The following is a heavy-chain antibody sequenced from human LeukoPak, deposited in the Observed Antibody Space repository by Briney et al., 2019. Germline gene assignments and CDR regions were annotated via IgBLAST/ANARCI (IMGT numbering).Heavy chain of an antibody. CDR2: IDWDDDK. CDR3: ARIRLGYYYDSSGFDP. D-gene: IGHD3-22*01. J-gene: IGHJ5*02. Sequence: SGPTLVNPTQTLTLTCTFSGFSLSTSGMCVSWIRQPPGKALEWLARIDWDDDKYYSTSLETRLTISKDTSKNQVVLTMTNMDPVDTATYYCARIRLGYYYDSSGFDPWGQGTLVTVSS. V-gene: IGHV2-70*11. CDR1: GFSLSTSGMC.